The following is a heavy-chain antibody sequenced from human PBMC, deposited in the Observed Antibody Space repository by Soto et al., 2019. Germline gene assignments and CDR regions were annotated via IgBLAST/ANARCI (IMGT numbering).Heavy chain of an antibody. Sequence: EVQLVESGGGLIQPGGSLRLSCAASGFTVSSDYMSWVRQAPGKGLECVSIIYFAGSTYYADSVKGRFTISRDNSKNTLYLQMNSLRAEDTAMYYYARDYYDGNDYYNVAFDLWGQGTMVTVSS. D-gene: IGHD3-22*01. J-gene: IGHJ3*01. V-gene: IGHV3-53*01. CDR3: ARDYYDGNDYYNVAFDL. CDR1: GFTVSSDY. CDR2: IYFAGST.